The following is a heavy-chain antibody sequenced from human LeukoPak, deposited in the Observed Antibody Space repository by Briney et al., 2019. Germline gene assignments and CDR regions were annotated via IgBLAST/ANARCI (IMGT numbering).Heavy chain of an antibody. V-gene: IGHV1-8*01. CDR3: ARAGYYYDSSGYNADF. J-gene: IGHJ4*02. D-gene: IGHD3-22*01. Sequence: ASVKVSCKASGYTFTNYDINWVRQATGQGLEWMGWMNPNSGNTGYAQKFQGRVTMTRQTSITTAYMELSSLRSEDTAVYYCARAGYYYDSSGYNADFWGQGTLVTVSS. CDR1: GYTFTNYD. CDR2: MNPNSGNT.